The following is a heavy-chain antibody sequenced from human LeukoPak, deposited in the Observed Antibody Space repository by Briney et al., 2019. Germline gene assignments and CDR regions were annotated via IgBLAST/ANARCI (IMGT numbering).Heavy chain of an antibody. CDR3: ARAYCSGGRCSASDY. CDR2: VYPNSGNT. J-gene: IGHJ4*02. CDR1: GYTFTSYD. V-gene: IGHV1-8*01. Sequence: ASVKVSCKASGYTFTSYDINWVRQGTGQGLEWMGWVYPNSGNTGYAQKFQGRVTMTRNTSISTAYMELSSLRSEDTAVYYCARAYCSGGRCSASDYWGQGTLVTVSA. D-gene: IGHD2-15*01.